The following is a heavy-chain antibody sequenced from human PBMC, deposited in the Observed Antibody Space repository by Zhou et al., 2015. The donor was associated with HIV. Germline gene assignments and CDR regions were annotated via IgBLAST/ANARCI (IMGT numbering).Heavy chain of an antibody. Sequence: EVRLTESGGDLVQPGGSLRLSCAASGFTFSDYWMHWVRQAPGRGLVWVSRINSDGSSTRYADSVRDRFTISRDNGKNTLFLQMNSLRAEDTAVYYCVREPRSDDFWSTYNDFWGQGTLVTVSS. J-gene: IGHJ4*02. CDR2: INSDGSST. D-gene: IGHD3-3*01. V-gene: IGHV3-74*01. CDR1: GFTFSDYW. CDR3: VREPRSDDFWSTYNDF.